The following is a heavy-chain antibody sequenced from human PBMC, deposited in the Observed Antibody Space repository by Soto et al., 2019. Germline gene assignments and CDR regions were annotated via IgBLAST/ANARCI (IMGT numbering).Heavy chain of an antibody. CDR1: GYIFPSYW. J-gene: IGHJ4*02. CDR2: IYPGDSDT. D-gene: IGHD1-26*01. CDR3: ARLDPIVGATTYYFDY. V-gene: IGHV5-51*01. Sequence: PGESLKISCKCSGYIFPSYWIGWVLQMPVKGLEWMGIIYPGDSDTRYSPSLQGQVTISADKSISTAYLQWSSLKASDTAMYYCARLDPIVGATTYYFDYWGQGTLVTVSS.